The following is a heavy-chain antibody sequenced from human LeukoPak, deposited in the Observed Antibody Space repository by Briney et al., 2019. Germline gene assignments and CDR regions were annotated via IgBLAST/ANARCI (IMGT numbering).Heavy chain of an antibody. D-gene: IGHD3-3*01. V-gene: IGHV3-23*01. CDR1: GLTFSSYA. Sequence: PGGSLRLSCAASGLTFSSYAMSWVRQAPGKGLEWGSAISGSSGDTYSADSVKGRFTFSRDNSKKKPILQITSLRAEDTAVYYCAKVGFSEMEWLLYSDHWGQGTLVTVSS. CDR3: AKVGFSEMEWLLYSDH. CDR2: ISGSSGDT. J-gene: IGHJ4*02.